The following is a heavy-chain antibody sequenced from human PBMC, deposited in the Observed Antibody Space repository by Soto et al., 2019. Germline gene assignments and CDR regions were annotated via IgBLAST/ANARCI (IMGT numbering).Heavy chain of an antibody. J-gene: IGHJ5*02. Sequence: ASVKVSCKASGYTFTSYGIIWVRQAPGQGLEWMGWISAYNGNTNYAQKLQGRVTMTTDTSTSTAYMELRSLRSDDTAVYYCARDRAWIAARPDWFDPWGQGTLVTVSS. CDR2: ISAYNGNT. CDR1: GYTFTSYG. V-gene: IGHV1-18*01. CDR3: ARDRAWIAARPDWFDP. D-gene: IGHD6-6*01.